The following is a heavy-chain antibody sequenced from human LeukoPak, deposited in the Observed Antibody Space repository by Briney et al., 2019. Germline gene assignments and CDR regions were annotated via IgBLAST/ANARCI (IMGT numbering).Heavy chain of an antibody. CDR3: ARVVGEAAGTVVPDNWFDP. V-gene: IGHV4-59*01. Sequence: PSETLSLTCTVSGGSISSYYWSWIRQPPGKGLEWIGYIYYSGSTNYNPSLKSRVTISVDTSKNQFSLKLSSVTAADTAVYYCARVVGEAAGTVVPDNWFDPWGQGTLVTVSS. D-gene: IGHD6-13*01. CDR1: GGSISSYY. J-gene: IGHJ5*02. CDR2: IYYSGST.